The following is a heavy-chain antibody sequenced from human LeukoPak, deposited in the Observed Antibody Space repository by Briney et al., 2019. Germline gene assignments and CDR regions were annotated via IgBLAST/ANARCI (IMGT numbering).Heavy chain of an antibody. CDR1: GFTVSSNY. CDR2: ISSSSSYI. V-gene: IGHV3-21*04. Sequence: GGSLRLSCAASGFTVSSNYMSWVRQAPGKGLEWVSSISSSSSYIYYADSVKGRFTISRDNAKNSLYLQMNSLRAEDTAVYYCGRGGSYRAFDIWGQGTMVTVSS. D-gene: IGHD1-14*01. CDR3: GRGGSYRAFDI. J-gene: IGHJ3*02.